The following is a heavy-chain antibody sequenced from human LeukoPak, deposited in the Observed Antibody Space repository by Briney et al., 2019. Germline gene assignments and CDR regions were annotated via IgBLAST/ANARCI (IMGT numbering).Heavy chain of an antibody. Sequence: SETLSLTCTVSGGSISSGGYYWSWIRQHPGKGLEWIGYIYYSGSTYYNPSLKSRVTISVHTSKNQFSLKLSSVTAADTAVYYCARAGASGSYHPFDYWGQGTLVTVSS. CDR1: GGSISSGGYY. CDR2: IYYSGST. CDR3: ARAGASGSYHPFDY. V-gene: IGHV4-31*03. D-gene: IGHD1-26*01. J-gene: IGHJ4*02.